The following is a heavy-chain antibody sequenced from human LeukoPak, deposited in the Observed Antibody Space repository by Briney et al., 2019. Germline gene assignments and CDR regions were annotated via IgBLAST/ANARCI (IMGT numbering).Heavy chain of an antibody. CDR1: GGSISSYY. D-gene: IGHD3-3*01. CDR3: ARHAVGGLNFDY. CDR2: IYYSGST. V-gene: IGHV4-59*08. J-gene: IGHJ4*02. Sequence: PSETLSLTCTVSGGSISSYYWSWIRQPPEKGLEWIGYIYYSGSTNYNPSLKSRVTISVDTSKNQFSLKLSSVTAADTAVYYCARHAVGGLNFDYWGQGTLVTVSS.